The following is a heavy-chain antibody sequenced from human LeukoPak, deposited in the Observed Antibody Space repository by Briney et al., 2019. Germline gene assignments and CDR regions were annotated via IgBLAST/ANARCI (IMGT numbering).Heavy chain of an antibody. V-gene: IGHV1-18*01. CDR1: GYTFTSYG. J-gene: IGHJ6*03. CDR2: ISAYNGNT. D-gene: IGHD2-2*01. Sequence: ASVKVSCKASGYTFTSYGISWVRQAPGQGLEWMGLISAYNGNTNYAQKLQGRVTMTTDTSTSTAYMELRSLRSDDTAVYYCALSTSGVQYYYYMDVWGKGTTVTVSS. CDR3: ALSTSGVQYYYYMDV.